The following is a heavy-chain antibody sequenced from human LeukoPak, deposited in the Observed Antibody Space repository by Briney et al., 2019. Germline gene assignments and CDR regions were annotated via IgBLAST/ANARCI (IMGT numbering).Heavy chain of an antibody. CDR2: ISWNSGSI. Sequence: PGRSLRLSCAASGFTFDDYAMHWVRQAPGKGLEWVSGISWNSGSIGYADSVKGRFTISRDNAKNSLYLQMNSLRAEDTAVYYCAKDGWLILSYYYYYMDVWGKGTTVTISS. CDR3: AKDGWLILSYYYYYMDV. CDR1: GFTFDDYA. J-gene: IGHJ6*03. D-gene: IGHD3-9*01. V-gene: IGHV3-9*01.